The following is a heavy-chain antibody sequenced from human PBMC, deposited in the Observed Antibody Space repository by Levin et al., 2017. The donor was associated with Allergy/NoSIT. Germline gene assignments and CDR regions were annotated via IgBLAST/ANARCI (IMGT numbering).Heavy chain of an antibody. V-gene: IGHV1-18*01. CDR3: ARGQGGYESFDQ. J-gene: IGHJ4*02. CDR1: GYTFNMYG. CDR2: ISTDNGHS. D-gene: IGHD5-12*01. Sequence: ASVKVSCKASGYTFNMYGINWVRQAPGQGLEWMGWISTDNGHSDYAQKVQGRVTMTTDRSTTTAYMELTSLTSDETAMYFCARGQGGYESFDQWGQGTLVTVSS.